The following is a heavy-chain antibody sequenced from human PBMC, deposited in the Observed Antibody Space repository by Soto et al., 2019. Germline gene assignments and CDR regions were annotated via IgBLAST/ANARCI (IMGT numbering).Heavy chain of an antibody. CDR1: GFTFSSYG. D-gene: IGHD3-3*01. Sequence: QVQLVESGGGVVQPGRSLRLSCAASGFTFSSYGMHWVGQAPGKGLEWVAVISYDGSNKYYADSVKGRFTISRDNSKNTLYLQMNSLRAEDTAVYYCAKSGVFGVVIFVDYWGQGTLVTVSS. CDR2: ISYDGSNK. J-gene: IGHJ4*02. CDR3: AKSGVFGVVIFVDY. V-gene: IGHV3-30*18.